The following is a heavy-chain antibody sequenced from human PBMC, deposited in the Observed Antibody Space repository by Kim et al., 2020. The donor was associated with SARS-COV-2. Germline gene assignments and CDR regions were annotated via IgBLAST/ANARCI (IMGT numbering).Heavy chain of an antibody. Sequence: SVKVSCKASGGTFSSYAISWVRQAPGQGLEWMGRIIPILGIANYAQKFQGRVTITADKSTSTAYMELSSLRSEDTAVYYCARKYPGGNSAFDIWGQGTMVTVSS. V-gene: IGHV1-69*04. CDR2: IIPILGIA. CDR1: GGTFSSYA. D-gene: IGHD2-21*02. J-gene: IGHJ3*02. CDR3: ARKYPGGNSAFDI.